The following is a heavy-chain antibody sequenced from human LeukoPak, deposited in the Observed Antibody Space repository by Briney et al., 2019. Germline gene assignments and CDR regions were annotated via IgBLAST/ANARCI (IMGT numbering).Heavy chain of an antibody. CDR3: ARHSGSYYNFDY. CDR1: GGSISSYY. Sequence: SETLSLTCTVSGGSISSYYWSWIRQPPGKGLEWIGYIYYSGSTNYNPPLKSRVTISVDTSKNQFSLKLSSVTAADTAVYYCARHSGSYYNFDYWGQGTLVTVSS. D-gene: IGHD3-10*01. J-gene: IGHJ4*02. CDR2: IYYSGST. V-gene: IGHV4-59*08.